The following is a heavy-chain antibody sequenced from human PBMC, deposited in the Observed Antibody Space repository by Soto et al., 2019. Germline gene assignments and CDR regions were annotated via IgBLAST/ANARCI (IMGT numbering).Heavy chain of an antibody. CDR2: INHSGST. CDR3: ARDRGRYDFWSGYYTGGMDV. CDR1: GGSFSGYY. J-gene: IGHJ6*02. Sequence: QVQLQQWGAGLLKPSETLSLTCAVYGGSFSGYYWSWIRQPPGKGLEWIGEINHSGSTNYNPSLKSRVTISVDTSKNQCSLKLSSVTAADTAVYYCARDRGRYDFWSGYYTGGMDVWGQGTTVTGSS. V-gene: IGHV4-34*01. D-gene: IGHD3-3*01.